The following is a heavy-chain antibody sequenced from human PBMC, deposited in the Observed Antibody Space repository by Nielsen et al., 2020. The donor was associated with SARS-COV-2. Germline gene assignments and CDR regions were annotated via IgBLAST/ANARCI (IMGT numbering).Heavy chain of an antibody. CDR1: GFTFSSYE. Sequence: GSLRLSCAASGFTFSSYEMNWVRQAPGKGLAWVSSISSSSSYIYYADSVKGRFTISRDNAKNSLYLQMNSLRAEDTAVYYCARAIRYYYDSSGYYPAPFDYWGQGTLVTVSS. J-gene: IGHJ4*02. D-gene: IGHD3-22*01. V-gene: IGHV3-21*01. CDR3: ARAIRYYYDSSGYYPAPFDY. CDR2: ISSSSSYI.